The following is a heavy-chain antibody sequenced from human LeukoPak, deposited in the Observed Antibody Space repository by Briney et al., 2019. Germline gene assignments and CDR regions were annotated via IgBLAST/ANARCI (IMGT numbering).Heavy chain of an antibody. CDR1: GVSFSGYY. Sequence: PSETLSLTCAVYGVSFSGYYWSWIRQPPGKGLEWIGEINHSGSTNYNPSLKSRVTISVDTSKNQFSLKLSSVTAADTAVYYCARIGYCSSTSCYGYYYYYMDVWGKGTTVTISS. J-gene: IGHJ6*03. V-gene: IGHV4-34*01. CDR2: INHSGST. D-gene: IGHD2-2*01. CDR3: ARIGYCSSTSCYGYYYYYMDV.